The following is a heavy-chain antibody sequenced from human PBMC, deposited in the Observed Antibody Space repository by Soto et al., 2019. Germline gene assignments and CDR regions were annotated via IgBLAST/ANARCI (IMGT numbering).Heavy chain of an antibody. J-gene: IGHJ4*02. CDR3: AKDKPGTTSFDY. CDR2: ISDRGDTT. Sequence: GGSLRLSCAASGFTISSNAMYWVRQAPGKGLEWVSAISDRGDTTHYADSVKGRFTISRDTSKNTLYLQLNALRADDTAVYYCAKDKPGTTSFDYWGQGTLVTVSS. V-gene: IGHV3-23*01. CDR1: GFTISSNA. D-gene: IGHD1-1*01.